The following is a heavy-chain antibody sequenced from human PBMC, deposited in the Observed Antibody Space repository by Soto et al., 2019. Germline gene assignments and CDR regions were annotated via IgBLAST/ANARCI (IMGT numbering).Heavy chain of an antibody. D-gene: IGHD3-9*01. CDR3: ARVFVLTGFLDAFDF. Sequence: QVQLVQSGAEVKKPGASVKVSCKASGYTFTSYGISWVRQAPGQGLEWMGWISGYNGNTYYAQRLQGRVTMTTDTSTSTAYMELSSLRSDDTAVYFCARVFVLTGFLDAFDFWGQGTMVTFSS. V-gene: IGHV1-18*01. CDR1: GYTFTSYG. J-gene: IGHJ3*01. CDR2: ISGYNGNT.